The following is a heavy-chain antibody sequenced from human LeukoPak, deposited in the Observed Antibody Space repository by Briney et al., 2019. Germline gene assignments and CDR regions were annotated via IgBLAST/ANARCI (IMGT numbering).Heavy chain of an antibody. V-gene: IGHV3-7*01. D-gene: IGHD3-22*01. CDR3: ARGYDSGYYPPHLDY. CDR2: IKQDESEK. CDR1: GFTLGTFW. Sequence: GGSLRLSCVASGFTLGTFWMTWVRQAPGKGLEWVANIKQDESEKYYVDSVKGRFTISRDNGKNSLFLQMNSLRDADTAVYYCARGYDSGYYPPHLDYWGQGTLVTVSS. J-gene: IGHJ4*02.